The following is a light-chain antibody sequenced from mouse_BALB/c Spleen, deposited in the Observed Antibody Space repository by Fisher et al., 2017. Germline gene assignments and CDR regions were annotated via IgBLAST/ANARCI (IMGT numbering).Light chain of an antibody. J-gene: IGKJ5*01. Sequence: IVMTQTTALMSASPGEKVTMTCSASSSVSYMYWYQQKPRSSPKPWIYLTSNLASGVPARFSGSGSGTSYSLTISSMEAEDAATYYCHQRSSYPLTFGAGTKLELK. CDR2: LTS. CDR3: HQRSSYPLT. V-gene: IGKV4-68*01. CDR1: SSVSY.